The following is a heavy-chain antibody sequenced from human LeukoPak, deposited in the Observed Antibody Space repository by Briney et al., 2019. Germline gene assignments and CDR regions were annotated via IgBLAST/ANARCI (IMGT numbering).Heavy chain of an antibody. CDR3: ARDPAVYYYGSGTTNWFDP. J-gene: IGHJ5*02. CDR1: GGSISSYY. V-gene: IGHV4-59*01. Sequence: PSETLSLTCTVSGGSISSYYWSWIRQPPGKGLEWIGYIYYSGSTNYNPSLKSRVTISVDTSKNQFSLKLSSVTAADTAVYYCARDPAVYYYGSGTTNWFDPWGQGTLVTVSS. D-gene: IGHD3-10*01. CDR2: IYYSGST.